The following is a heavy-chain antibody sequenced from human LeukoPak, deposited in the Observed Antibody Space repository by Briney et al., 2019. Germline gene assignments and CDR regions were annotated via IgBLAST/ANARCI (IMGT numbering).Heavy chain of an antibody. Sequence: GRSLRLSCAASGFTFANYAMSWVRQAPGKGLEWVSGISVSGGSTFYADSVKARFTISRDNSENALFLQMDSLRAEDTAVYFCTKGRTASGTSQGDFWGQGTLVTVSS. D-gene: IGHD1-26*01. V-gene: IGHV3-23*01. J-gene: IGHJ4*02. CDR1: GFTFANYA. CDR2: ISVSGGST. CDR3: TKGRTASGTSQGDF.